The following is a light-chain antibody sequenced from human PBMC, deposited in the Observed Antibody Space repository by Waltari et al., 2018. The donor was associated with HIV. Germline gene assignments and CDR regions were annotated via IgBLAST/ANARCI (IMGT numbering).Light chain of an antibody. CDR2: DVS. CDR3: CSYAGSYTYV. CDR1: SSAVGGYNY. J-gene: IGLJ1*01. Sequence: QSALTQPRSVSGSPGQSVTISCTGTSSAVGGYNYVSWYQQHPGIAPKLMILDVSKRPSGVPDRFSASRSGSTASLTISGLQAEDEADYYCCSYAGSYTYVIGTGTKVTVL. V-gene: IGLV2-11*01.